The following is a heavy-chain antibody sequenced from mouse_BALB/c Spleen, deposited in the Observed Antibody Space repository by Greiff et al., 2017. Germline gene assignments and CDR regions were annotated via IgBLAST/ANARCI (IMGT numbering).Heavy chain of an antibody. D-gene: IGHD2-1*01. V-gene: IGHV14-3*02. CDR1: GFNIKDTY. Sequence: EVKLLESGAELVKPGASVKLSCTASGFNIKDTYMHWVKQRPEQGLEWIGRIDPANGNTKYDPKFQGKATITADTSSNTAYLQLSSLTSEDTAVYYCASGNYEYYFDYWGQGTTLTVSS. J-gene: IGHJ2*01. CDR2: IDPANGNT. CDR3: ASGNYEYYFDY.